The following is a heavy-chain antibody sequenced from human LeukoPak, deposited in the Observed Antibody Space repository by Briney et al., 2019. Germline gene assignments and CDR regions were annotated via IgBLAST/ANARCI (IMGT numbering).Heavy chain of an antibody. CDR1: RFTFSSYA. J-gene: IGHJ3*02. V-gene: IGHV3-7*03. CDR3: ASRNSDDAFDI. Sequence: GGSLRLSCAASRFTFSSYAMSWVRQAPGKGLEWVANIKQDGSEKYYVDSVKGRFTISRDNAKNSLYLQMNSLRSEDTAVYYCASRNSDDAFDIWGQGTMVTVSS. D-gene: IGHD3-10*01. CDR2: IKQDGSEK.